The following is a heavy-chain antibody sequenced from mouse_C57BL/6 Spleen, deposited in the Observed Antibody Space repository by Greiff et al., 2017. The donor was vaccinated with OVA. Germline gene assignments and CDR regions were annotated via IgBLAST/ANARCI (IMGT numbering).Heavy chain of an antibody. V-gene: IGHV1-18*01. CDR1: GYTFTDYN. D-gene: IGHD2-5*01. CDR3: ARFPSNYDYFDY. Sequence: EVQLQQSGPELVKPGASVKIPCKASGYTFTDYNMDWVKQSHGKSLEWIGDINPNNGGTIYNQKFKGKATLTVDKSSSTAYMELRSLTSEDTAVYYCARFPSNYDYFDYWGQGTTLTVSS. J-gene: IGHJ2*01. CDR2: INPNNGGT.